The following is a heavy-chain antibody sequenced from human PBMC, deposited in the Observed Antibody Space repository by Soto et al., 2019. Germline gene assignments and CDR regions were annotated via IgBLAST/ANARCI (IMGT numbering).Heavy chain of an antibody. J-gene: IGHJ4*02. CDR3: TSHSPEDMIRK. CDR2: INSGGST. D-gene: IGHD2-15*01. CDR1: GFTVSSHY. Sequence: PGGSLRLSCAPSGFTVSSHYMSWVRQAPGKGLEWVSVINSGGSTYYADSVKGRFTISRDHSRNTLYLQMNSLRVEDTAVYYCTSHSPEDMIRKWGQGTLVTVSS. V-gene: IGHV3-53*01.